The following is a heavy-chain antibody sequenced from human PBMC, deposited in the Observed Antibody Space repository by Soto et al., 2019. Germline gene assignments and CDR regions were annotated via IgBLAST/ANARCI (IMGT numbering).Heavy chain of an antibody. CDR3: ARVYCSGGSCYPTALDY. Sequence: SETLSLTCTVSGGSISSYYWSWIRQPPGKGLEWIGYIYYSGSTNYNPSLKSRVTISVDTSKNQFSLKLSSVTAADTAVYYCARVYCSGGSCYPTALDYWGQGTLVTVS. CDR1: GGSISSYY. CDR2: IYYSGST. J-gene: IGHJ4*02. D-gene: IGHD2-15*01. V-gene: IGHV4-59*01.